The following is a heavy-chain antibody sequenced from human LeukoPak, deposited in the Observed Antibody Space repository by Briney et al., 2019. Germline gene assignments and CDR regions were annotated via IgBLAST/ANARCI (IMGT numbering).Heavy chain of an antibody. CDR1: GSTFSSYW. D-gene: IGHD6-13*01. V-gene: IGHV5-51*01. CDR3: ARLSGLYSSSRSGSYFDY. J-gene: IGHJ4*02. CDR2: FYPEDSDT. Sequence: GAPLHISSKASGSTFSSYWIGWVRPLPGKGLEWMGIFYPEDSDTRYTPSFQGEVTISADKSSTTAYLQWSSLKASDTAMYYCARLSGLYSSSRSGSYFDYWGRGTLVTVSS.